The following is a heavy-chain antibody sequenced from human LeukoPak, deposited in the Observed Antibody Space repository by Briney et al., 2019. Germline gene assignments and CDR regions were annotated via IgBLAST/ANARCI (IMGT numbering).Heavy chain of an antibody. CDR3: ARGSTVDTSMVTPFDY. Sequence: GASVNVSFKPSGYTFTGYYIHWVRQAPGQGLEWMGWMNPNSGGATYARQFQGRVSMTRDTSINTAYIEVSRLRSDDTAVYYCARGSTVDTSMVTPFDYWGQGTLVTVSS. V-gene: IGHV1-2*02. J-gene: IGHJ4*02. CDR2: MNPNSGGA. D-gene: IGHD5-18*01. CDR1: GYTFTGYY.